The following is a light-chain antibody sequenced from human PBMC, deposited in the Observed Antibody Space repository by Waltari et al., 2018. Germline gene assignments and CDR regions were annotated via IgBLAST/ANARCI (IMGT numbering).Light chain of an antibody. CDR1: ESISGR. CDR2: KAS. V-gene: IGKV1-5*03. Sequence: DIQMTQSPSTLSASVGDRVTIICRASESISGRLAWYPQKPGIAPKLLIYKASTLEKGVPSKFSGSGSGTEFTLTVSSLQPDDFATYFCQQYNSFPWTFGQGTKVEV. CDR3: QQYNSFPWT. J-gene: IGKJ1*01.